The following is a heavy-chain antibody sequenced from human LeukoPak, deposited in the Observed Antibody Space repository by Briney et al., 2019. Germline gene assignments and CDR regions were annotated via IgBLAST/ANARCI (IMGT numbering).Heavy chain of an antibody. D-gene: IGHD5-18*01. V-gene: IGHV4-34*01. CDR2: INHSGST. CDR1: GGSFRGYY. J-gene: IGHJ4*02. CDR3: ARGGYSYGTFDY. Sequence: SETLSLTCAVYGGSFRGYYWGWIRQPPGKGLEWIGEINHSGSTNYNPSLKSRVTISVDTSKNQFSLKLSSVTAADMAVYYCARGGYSYGTFDYWGQGTLVTVSS.